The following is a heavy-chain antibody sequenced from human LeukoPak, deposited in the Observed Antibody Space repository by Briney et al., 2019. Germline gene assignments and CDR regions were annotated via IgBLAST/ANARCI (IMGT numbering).Heavy chain of an antibody. CDR2: NNHSGST. D-gene: IGHD6-6*01. J-gene: IGHJ4*02. V-gene: IGHV4-34*01. CDR3: AADSSSRDY. CDR1: GGSFSGYY. Sequence: KPSETLSLTCAVYGGSFSGYYWSWIRQPPGKGLEWIGENNHSGSTNYNPSLKGRVTISVDTSKNQFSLKLSSVTAADTAVYYCAADSSSRDYWGQGTLVTVSS.